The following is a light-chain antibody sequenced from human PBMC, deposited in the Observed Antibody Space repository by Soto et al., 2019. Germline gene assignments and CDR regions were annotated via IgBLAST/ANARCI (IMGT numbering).Light chain of an antibody. V-gene: IGKV1-5*03. J-gene: IGKJ2*01. CDR2: RAS. CDR1: QSISDW. CDR3: QQYNNYPDN. Sequence: DIQMTQSPATLSASVGDRVTITCRASQSISDWLAWYQQRPGKAPKVLIYRASSLESGVTSRFSGSGFGTEFTLTISSLQPDAFETYYCQQYNNYPDNFGKGTKVNI.